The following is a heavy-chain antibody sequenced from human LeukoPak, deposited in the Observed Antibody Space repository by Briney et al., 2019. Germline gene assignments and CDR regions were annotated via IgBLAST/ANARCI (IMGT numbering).Heavy chain of an antibody. CDR2: INPNSGGT. J-gene: IGHJ3*01. CDR1: GYTFTGYY. V-gene: IGHV1-2*02. Sequence: ASVKVSCKASGYTFTGYYMHWVRQAPGQGLEWMGWINPNSGGTNNAQKFQGRVTITRNSSVTTVYMELSSLTSEDTAVYYCARRGLVAGIYDLVYGFDLWGQGTMVTVSS. CDR3: ARRGLVAGIYDLVYGFDL. D-gene: IGHD3/OR15-3a*01.